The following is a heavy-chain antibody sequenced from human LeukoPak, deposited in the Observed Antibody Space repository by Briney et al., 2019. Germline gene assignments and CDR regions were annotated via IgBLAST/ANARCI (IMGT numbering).Heavy chain of an antibody. V-gene: IGHV3-23*01. CDR2: ISGSGGST. Sequence: PGGSLRLSCAASGFTFSSYAMSWVRQAPGKGLEWVSAISGSGGSTYYADSVKGRFTISRDNSKNTLYLQMNSLRAEDTAVYYCAKGITMVRGVIPLDYWGQGTLVTVSS. CDR3: AKGITMVRGVIPLDY. J-gene: IGHJ4*02. D-gene: IGHD3-10*01. CDR1: GFTFSSYA.